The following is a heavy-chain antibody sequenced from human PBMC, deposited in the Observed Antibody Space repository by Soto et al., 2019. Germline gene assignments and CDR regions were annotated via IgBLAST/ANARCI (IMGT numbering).Heavy chain of an antibody. CDR1: GYTFTSYD. CDR3: ARGRDWNHGDYYYGMDV. V-gene: IGHV1-8*01. Sequence: ASVKVSCKASGYTFTSYDINWVRQATGQGLEWMGWMNPNSGNTGYAQKFQGRVTMTRNTSISTAYMELSSLRSEDTAVYYCARGRDWNHGDYYYGMDVWGQGTTVTVSS. CDR2: MNPNSGNT. J-gene: IGHJ6*02. D-gene: IGHD1-1*01.